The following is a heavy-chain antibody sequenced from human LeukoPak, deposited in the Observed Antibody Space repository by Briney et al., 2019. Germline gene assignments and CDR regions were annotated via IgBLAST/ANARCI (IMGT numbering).Heavy chain of an antibody. CDR1: GYTFTGYY. Sequence: ASVKVSCKASGYTFTGYYMHWVRQAPGQGREWMGRINPNSGGTNYAQKFQGRVTMTRDTSISTAYMELSRLRSDDTAVYYCVKVRVGATAGDCFDYWGQGTLVTVSS. D-gene: IGHD1-26*01. CDR2: INPNSGGT. J-gene: IGHJ4*02. CDR3: VKVRVGATAGDCFDY. V-gene: IGHV1-2*06.